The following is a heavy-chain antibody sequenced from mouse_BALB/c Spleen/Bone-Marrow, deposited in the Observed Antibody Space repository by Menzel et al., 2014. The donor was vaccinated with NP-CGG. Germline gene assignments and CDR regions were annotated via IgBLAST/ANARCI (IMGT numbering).Heavy chain of an antibody. CDR2: IHPNSGNT. D-gene: IGHD2-12*01. J-gene: IGHJ3*01. CDR1: GYTFTSSW. CDR3: ASYRGAY. V-gene: IGHV1S130*01. Sequence: VQLQQSGSALVRPGASVKLSCKASGYTFTSSWIHWAKQRPGQGLEWIGEIHPNSGNTNYNEKFKGKATLTVDTSSSTAYMDLSSLTAEDSAVYYCASYRGAYWGQGTLVTVSA.